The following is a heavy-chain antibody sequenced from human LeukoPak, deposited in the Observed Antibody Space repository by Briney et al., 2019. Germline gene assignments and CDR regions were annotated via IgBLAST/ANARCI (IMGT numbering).Heavy chain of an antibody. D-gene: IGHD2-8*01. Sequence: PGGSLRLSCAASGFTFSNYGMHWVRQAPGKGLEWVGFIRYNGSIKYYADSVKGRFTISRDNSKNTLYLQMNSLRAEDTAVYYCAKDRCSNGVGCYYYYMDVWGKGTTVTISS. CDR2: IRYNGSIK. V-gene: IGHV3-30*02. CDR3: AKDRCSNGVGCYYYYMDV. J-gene: IGHJ6*03. CDR1: GFTFSNYG.